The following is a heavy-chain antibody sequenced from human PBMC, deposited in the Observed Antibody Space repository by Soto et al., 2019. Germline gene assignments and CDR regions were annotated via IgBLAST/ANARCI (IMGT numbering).Heavy chain of an antibody. J-gene: IGHJ3*02. CDR2: INGPGGST. CDR1: GFTFSGYV. CDR3: AKAIEVVLPLEI. Sequence: DGQLLESGGDLVQPGGSLRLSCAASGFTFSGYVMSWVRQGPGKGLEWVSSINGPGGSTYYADSVKGRFTISRDNSKNALYLQMNSLVGDDAAIYYCAKAIEVVLPLEICGQGTMVAISS. V-gene: IGHV3-23*01. D-gene: IGHD2-15*01.